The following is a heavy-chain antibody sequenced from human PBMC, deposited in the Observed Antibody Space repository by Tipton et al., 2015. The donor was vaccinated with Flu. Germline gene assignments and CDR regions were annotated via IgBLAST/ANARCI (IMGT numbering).Heavy chain of an antibody. Sequence: TLSLTCSVSGGSFSGYYWTWIRQPPGKGLEWIGEINHRGSTHYNSSLKSRVTISIDTSKHQFSLRLRSVTAADTAVYYCARRDYSNYVSDPKNWFDPWGQGTLVTVSS. V-gene: IGHV4-34*01. D-gene: IGHD4-11*01. J-gene: IGHJ5*02. CDR3: ARRDYSNYVSDPKNWFDP. CDR1: GGSFSGYY. CDR2: INHRGST.